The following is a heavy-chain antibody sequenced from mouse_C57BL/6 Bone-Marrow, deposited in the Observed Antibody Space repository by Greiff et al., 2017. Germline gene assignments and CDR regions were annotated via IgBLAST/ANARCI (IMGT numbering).Heavy chain of an antibody. CDR2: INPSSGYT. J-gene: IGHJ3*01. Sequence: VQLQQSGAELARPGASVKMSCKASGYTFTSYTMHWVKQRPGQGLEWIGYINPSSGYTKYNQKFKDKATLTADKSSSTAYMQLSSLTSEDSAVYYCARPCYGSSFFAYWGQGTLVTVSA. CDR1: GYTFTSYT. CDR3: ARPCYGSSFFAY. D-gene: IGHD1-1*01. V-gene: IGHV1-4*01.